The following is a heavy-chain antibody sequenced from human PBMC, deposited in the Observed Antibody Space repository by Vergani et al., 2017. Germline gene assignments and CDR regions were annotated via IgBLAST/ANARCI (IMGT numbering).Heavy chain of an antibody. CDR2: IRYDGSNK. CDR3: ARSSVTLFDY. Sequence: VQLVESGGGLVQPGGSLRLSCAASGFTFSSYGMHWVRQAPGKGLEWVAFIRYDGSNKYYADSVKGRFTISRDNSKNTLYLQMNSLRAEDTAVYYCARSSVTLFDYWGQGTLVTVSS. J-gene: IGHJ4*02. CDR1: GFTFSSYG. D-gene: IGHD4-11*01. V-gene: IGHV3-30*02.